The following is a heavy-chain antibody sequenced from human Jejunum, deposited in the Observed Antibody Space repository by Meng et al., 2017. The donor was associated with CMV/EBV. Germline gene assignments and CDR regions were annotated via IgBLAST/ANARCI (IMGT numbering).Heavy chain of an antibody. V-gene: IGHV1-69*06. CDR1: GVSYSSYV. Sequence: SCKVSGVSYSSYVISWVRQAPGQGLAWMGGIIPNGDKTKYTQEFQGRITITADKFTSTAYMELNSLRSGDTAVYYCAINPWGFPVDVWGQGTAVTVSS. CDR3: AINPWGFPVDV. CDR2: IIPNGDKT. J-gene: IGHJ3*01. D-gene: IGHD7-27*01.